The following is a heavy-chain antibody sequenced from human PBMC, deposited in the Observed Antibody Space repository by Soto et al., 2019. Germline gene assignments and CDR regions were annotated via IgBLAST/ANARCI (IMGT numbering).Heavy chain of an antibody. D-gene: IGHD3-10*01. CDR3: TTDGPRITMVRGVITRYNWFDP. J-gene: IGHJ5*02. CDR2: IKSKTDGGTT. CDR1: GFTFSNAW. Sequence: GGSLRLSCAASGFTFSNAWMSWVRQAPGKGLEWVGRIKSKTDGGTTDYAAPVKGRFTISRDDSKNTLYLQMNSLKTEDTAVYYCTTDGPRITMVRGVITRYNWFDPWGQGTLVTVSS. V-gene: IGHV3-15*01.